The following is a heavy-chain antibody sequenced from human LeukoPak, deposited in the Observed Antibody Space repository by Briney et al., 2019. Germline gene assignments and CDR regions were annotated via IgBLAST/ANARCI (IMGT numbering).Heavy chain of an antibody. V-gene: IGHV1-2*02. CDR3: ARDYGDSAGY. CDR1: GYTFTSYD. J-gene: IGHJ4*02. D-gene: IGHD4-17*01. CDR2: INPNSGGT. Sequence: ASVKVSCKASGYTFTSYDINWVRQAPGQGLEWMGWINPNSGGTNYAQKFQGRVTMTRDTSISTAYMELSRLRSDDTAVYYCARDYGDSAGYWGQGTLVTVSS.